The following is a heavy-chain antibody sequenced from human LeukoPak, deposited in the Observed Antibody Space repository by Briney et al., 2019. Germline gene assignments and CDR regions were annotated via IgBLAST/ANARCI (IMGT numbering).Heavy chain of an antibody. Sequence: PSETLSLACTVSGGSISSYYWSWIRQPPGKGLEWIGYIYYSGSTNYNPSLKSRVTISVDTSKNQFSLKLSSVTAADTAVYYCARGGPRSSGYYPQRFQHWGQGTLVTVSS. D-gene: IGHD3-22*01. J-gene: IGHJ1*01. CDR1: GGSISSYY. V-gene: IGHV4-59*01. CDR2: IYYSGST. CDR3: ARGGPRSSGYYPQRFQH.